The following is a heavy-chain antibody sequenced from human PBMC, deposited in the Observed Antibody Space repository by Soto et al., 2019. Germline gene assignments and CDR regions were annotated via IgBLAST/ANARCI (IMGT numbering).Heavy chain of an antibody. CDR1: GFTFSKYG. J-gene: IGHJ4*02. CDR2: IWSDGSNK. D-gene: IGHD6-19*01. CDR3: TRGYGSGPEGDY. Sequence: QVHLVESGGGVVQPGRSLRLSCAASGFTFSKYGMHWVRQAPGKGLEWVAIIWSDGSNKDYADSVKGRFTISRDNSKNTLYLQMNSLRAEDTAVYYCTRGYGSGPEGDYWGQGTLVTVSS. V-gene: IGHV3-33*01.